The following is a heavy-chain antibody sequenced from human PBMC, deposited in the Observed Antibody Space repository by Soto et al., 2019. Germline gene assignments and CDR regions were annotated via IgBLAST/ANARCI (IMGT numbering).Heavy chain of an antibody. CDR3: ARRWGTSFDF. CDR2: IYYSGSI. Sequence: QVQLQESGPGLVKPSETLSLTCTVSGGSISSYYWSWIRQPPGKGLEWIGYIYYSGSINYNPSLKSRVTISVDTSKNQFSLKVSSVTAADTAVYYCARRWGTSFDFWGQGTLVTVSS. CDR1: GGSISSYY. V-gene: IGHV4-59*01. J-gene: IGHJ4*02. D-gene: IGHD7-27*01.